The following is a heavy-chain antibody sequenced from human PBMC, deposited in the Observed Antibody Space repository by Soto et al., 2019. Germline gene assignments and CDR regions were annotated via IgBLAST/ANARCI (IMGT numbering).Heavy chain of an antibody. J-gene: IGHJ4*02. V-gene: IGHV1-46*02. Sequence: ASVKVSCKPSEYTFNTYYLHWVRQAPGQALEWMGVIHPSGGGSTYAQKFLGRVTVTRDTSTSTVFMELSSLRSDDTAVYYCARGGHIAVVTASFYYWGQGTLVTVSS. CDR2: IHPSGGGS. CDR3: ARGGHIAVVTASFYY. D-gene: IGHD2-21*02. CDR1: EYTFNTYY.